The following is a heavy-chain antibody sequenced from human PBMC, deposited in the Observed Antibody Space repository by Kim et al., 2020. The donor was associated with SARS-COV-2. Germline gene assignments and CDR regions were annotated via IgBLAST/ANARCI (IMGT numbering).Heavy chain of an antibody. CDR2: ISSSSSYT. CDR3: ARASTRYCSGGSCKYYYYGMDV. Sequence: GGSLRLSCAASGFTFSDYYMSWIRQAPGKGLEWVSYISSSSSYTNYADSVKGRFTISRDNAKNSLYQQMNSLRAEDTAVYYCARASTRYCSGGSCKYYYYGMDVWGQGTTVTVSS. V-gene: IGHV3-11*06. J-gene: IGHJ6*02. CDR1: GFTFSDYY. D-gene: IGHD2-15*01.